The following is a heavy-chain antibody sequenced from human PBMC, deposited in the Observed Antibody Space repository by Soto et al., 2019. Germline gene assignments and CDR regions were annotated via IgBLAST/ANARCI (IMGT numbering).Heavy chain of an antibody. V-gene: IGHV4-31*03. Sequence: QVQLQESGPGLVKPSQTLSLTCTVSGGSISSGGYYWSLIRQHPGKGLEWIGYIYYSGSTYYNPSLKSRVTISVDTSKNQFSLKLSSVTAADTAVYYCARDHSAGQLADQVWFDPWGQGTLVTVSS. D-gene: IGHD6-6*01. CDR1: GGSISSGGYY. CDR2: IYYSGST. CDR3: ARDHSAGQLADQVWFDP. J-gene: IGHJ5*02.